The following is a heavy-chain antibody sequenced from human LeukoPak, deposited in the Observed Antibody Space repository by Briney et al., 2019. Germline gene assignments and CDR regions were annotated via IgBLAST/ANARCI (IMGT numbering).Heavy chain of an antibody. V-gene: IGHV1-18*01. J-gene: IGHJ4*02. D-gene: IGHD6-13*01. Sequence: ASVKVSCKASGYTFTNCGISWVRQAPGQGLEWMGWISAYNGNTNYAQKLQGRVTVTTDTSTSTAYMELRSLRSDDTAVYYCARDLGPGIAEPFDHWGQGTLVTVSS. CDR2: ISAYNGNT. CDR1: GYTFTNCG. CDR3: ARDLGPGIAEPFDH.